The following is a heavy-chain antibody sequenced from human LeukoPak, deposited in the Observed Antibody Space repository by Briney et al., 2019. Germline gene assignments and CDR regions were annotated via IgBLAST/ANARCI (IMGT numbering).Heavy chain of an antibody. Sequence: ASVKVSCKVSGYTFTGYYIHWVRQAPGQGLEWMGWINPTSGGTNYAQKFQGRVTMTRDTSISTAYMELSRLRSDDTAVYSCARGVTARGFYYYMDIWGRGTTVTISS. CDR3: ARGVTARGFYYYMDI. D-gene: IGHD2-21*02. V-gene: IGHV1-2*02. J-gene: IGHJ6*03. CDR2: INPTSGGT. CDR1: GYTFTGYY.